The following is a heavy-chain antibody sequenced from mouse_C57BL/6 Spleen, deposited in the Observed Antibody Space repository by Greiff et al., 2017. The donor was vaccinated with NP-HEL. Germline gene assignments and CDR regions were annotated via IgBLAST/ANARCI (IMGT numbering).Heavy chain of an antibody. V-gene: IGHV5-16*01. CDR3: AREVSITTVPDYYAMDY. CDR2: INYDGSST. J-gene: IGHJ4*01. Sequence: EVQRVESEGGLVQPGSSMKLSCTASGFTFSDYYMAWVRQVPEKGLEWVANINYDGSSTYYLDSLKSRFIISRDNAKNILYLQMSSLKSEDTATYYCAREVSITTVPDYYAMDYWGQGTSVTVSS. D-gene: IGHD1-1*01. CDR1: GFTFSDYY.